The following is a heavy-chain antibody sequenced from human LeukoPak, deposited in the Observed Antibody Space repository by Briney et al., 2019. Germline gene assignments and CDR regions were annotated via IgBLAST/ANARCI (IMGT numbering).Heavy chain of an antibody. CDR2: ISDSGT. V-gene: IGHV4-59*08. J-gene: IGHJ4*02. CDR3: ARHGGGYSFDY. CDR1: GGSISSYY. D-gene: IGHD5-24*01. Sequence: PSETLSPTCTVSGGSISSYYWSWIRQPPGKGLEWIGYISDSGTNYNPSLKSRVTISVDTSKNQFSLKLTSVTAADTAVYYCARHGGGYSFDYWGQGNLVAVSS.